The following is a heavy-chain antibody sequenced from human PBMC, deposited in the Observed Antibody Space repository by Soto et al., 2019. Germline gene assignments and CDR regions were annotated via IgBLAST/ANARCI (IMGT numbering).Heavy chain of an antibody. Sequence: ASVKVSCKVSGYRFTTYGINWVRQAPGQGLEWVGWFNPDNQNTNYAQKFQDRVSLTTDSSTNTAYMELRDLRAEDTAVYYCAKGPSLYISPPFDYWGQGTLVTVSS. J-gene: IGHJ4*02. CDR1: GYRFTTYG. CDR2: FNPDNQNT. CDR3: AKGPSLYISPPFDY. V-gene: IGHV1-18*01. D-gene: IGHD3-10*01.